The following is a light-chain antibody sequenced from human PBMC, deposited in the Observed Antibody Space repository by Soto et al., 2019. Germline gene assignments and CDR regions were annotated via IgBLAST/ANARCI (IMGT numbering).Light chain of an antibody. J-gene: IGLJ1*01. CDR3: AAWDDSLNGYV. V-gene: IGLV1-44*01. CDR2: SLS. Sequence: QSVLTQPPSASGTPGQRVAVSCSGSTSNIGANTVNWYQQLPGAAPKLLIYSLSQRPSALPDRFSGSKSGTSASLAIRGLQSDDEADYYCAAWDDSLNGYVFGTGTKGTVL. CDR1: TSNIGANT.